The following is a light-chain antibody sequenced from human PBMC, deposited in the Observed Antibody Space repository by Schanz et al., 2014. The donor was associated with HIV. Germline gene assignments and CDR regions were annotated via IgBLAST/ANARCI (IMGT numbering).Light chain of an antibody. J-gene: IGKJ1*01. CDR1: QSVSSN. Sequence: EIVLTQSPGTLSLSPGERATLSCRASQSVSSNLAWYQQKPGQAPRLLIYGASIRATGIPDRFSGSGSGTDFTLTISSLEPEDIAVYYCQQYASSTPGTFGQGTKVEIK. V-gene: IGKV3-20*01. CDR3: QQYASSTPGT. CDR2: GAS.